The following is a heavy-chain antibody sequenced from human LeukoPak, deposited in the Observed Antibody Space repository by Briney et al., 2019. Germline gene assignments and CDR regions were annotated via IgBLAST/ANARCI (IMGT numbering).Heavy chain of an antibody. J-gene: IGHJ4*02. D-gene: IGHD6-19*01. CDR2: INPSGGST. V-gene: IGHV1-46*01. CDR1: GYTFTSYY. Sequence: GASVKVSCKASGYTFTSYYIHWVRQAPGQGLEWMGIINPSGGSTSYAQKFQGRLTMTRDTSTSTVYMELSSLRSEDTAVYYCARGMSQWLVLDQWGQGTLVTVSS. CDR3: ARGMSQWLVLDQ.